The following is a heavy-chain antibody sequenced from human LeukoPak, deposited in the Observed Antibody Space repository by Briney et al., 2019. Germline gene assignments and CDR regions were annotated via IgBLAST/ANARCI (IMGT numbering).Heavy chain of an antibody. Sequence: ASVKVSCKASGYTFTDYYIHWMRQAPGQGLEWMGWTNPKRGVTTYAQKFQGRVTMTRDTSIATAYMELTRLRSDDTTIYYCARERNYGDHGNAFDVWGQGTKVTVSS. CDR1: GYTFTDYY. V-gene: IGHV1-2*02. CDR3: ARERNYGDHGNAFDV. J-gene: IGHJ3*01. CDR2: TNPKRGVT. D-gene: IGHD4-17*01.